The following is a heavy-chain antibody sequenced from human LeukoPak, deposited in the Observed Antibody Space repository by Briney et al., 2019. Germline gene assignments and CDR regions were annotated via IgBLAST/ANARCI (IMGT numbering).Heavy chain of an antibody. CDR1: GFTFSSYE. CDR3: ARAYSERYGLGYYYMDV. D-gene: IGHD1-26*01. V-gene: IGHV3-48*03. CDR2: ISESGSTI. Sequence: GGSLRLSCVASGFTFSSYEMNWVRQAPGKGLEWVSYISESGSTIYYADSVKGRFIISRDNAKNSLYLQMNSLRAEDTAVYYCARAYSERYGLGYYYMDVWGKGTTVTISS. J-gene: IGHJ6*03.